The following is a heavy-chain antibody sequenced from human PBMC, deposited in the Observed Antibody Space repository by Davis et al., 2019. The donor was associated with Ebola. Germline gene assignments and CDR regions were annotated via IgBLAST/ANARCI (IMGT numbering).Heavy chain of an antibody. J-gene: IGHJ4*02. V-gene: IGHV3-66*01. CDR2: FYSRGDI. CDR1: GFTLSSNY. Sequence: PGGSLRLSCAASGFTLSSNYVSWVRQAPGKGLHWVSVFYSRGDISYADSVQGRFTISRDNSKNTVYLQMNSLRVEDTAVYYCGGGHCGGDCRQAINYWGQGTLVTVSS. D-gene: IGHD2-21*02. CDR3: GGGHCGGDCRQAINY.